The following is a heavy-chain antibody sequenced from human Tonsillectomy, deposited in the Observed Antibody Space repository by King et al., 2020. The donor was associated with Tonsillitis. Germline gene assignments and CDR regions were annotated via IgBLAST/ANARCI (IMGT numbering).Heavy chain of an antibody. Sequence: QLQESGPGLVKPSETLSLTCTVSGGSISSYYWNWIRQPPGKGLEWIGYIYYSGSTNYNPSLKSRVTISVDTSKNQFSLKLSSVTAADTAAYYCARGRCSGGSCYSDYWGQGTLVTVSS. D-gene: IGHD2-15*01. CDR1: GGSISSYY. V-gene: IGHV4-59*01. CDR3: ARGRCSGGSCYSDY. J-gene: IGHJ4*02. CDR2: IYYSGST.